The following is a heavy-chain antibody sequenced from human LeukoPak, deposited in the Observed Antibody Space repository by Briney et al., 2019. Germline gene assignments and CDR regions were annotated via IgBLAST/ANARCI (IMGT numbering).Heavy chain of an antibody. CDR1: GFTFSSYG. CDR2: ISYDGSDK. Sequence: PGGSLRLSCAASGFTFSSYGMHWVRQAPGKGLEWVAVISYDGSDKYYADSVKGRFTISRDNSKNTLYLQMNSLRAEDTAVYYCAKYSSSGYYHHDAFDIWGQGTMVTVSS. CDR3: AKYSSSGYYHHDAFDI. V-gene: IGHV3-30*18. J-gene: IGHJ3*02. D-gene: IGHD3-22*01.